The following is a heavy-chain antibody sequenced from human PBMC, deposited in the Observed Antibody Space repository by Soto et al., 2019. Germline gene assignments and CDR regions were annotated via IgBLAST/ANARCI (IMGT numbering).Heavy chain of an antibody. CDR3: AKDMSPYYYDSSGYYYHDY. CDR1: GFTFSSYA. D-gene: IGHD3-22*01. J-gene: IGHJ4*02. CDR2: ISGSGGST. V-gene: IGHV3-23*01. Sequence: GGSLRLSCAASGFTFSSYAMSWIRQAPGKGLEWVSAISGSGGSTYYADSVKGRFTISRDNSKNTLYLQMNSLRAEDTAVYYCAKDMSPYYYDSSGYYYHDYWGQGTLVTVSS.